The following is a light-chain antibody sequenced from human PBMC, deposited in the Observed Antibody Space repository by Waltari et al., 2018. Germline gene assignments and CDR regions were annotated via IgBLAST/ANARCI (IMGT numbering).Light chain of an antibody. CDR2: AAS. Sequence: DIQMTQSPSSLSASVGDRVTITCRASQSISSYLNWYQQKPGKAPKLLIYAASSLQSGVPSRISGSGSGTDFTLTISSLQPEDFATYYCQQSYSTPLVTFGQGTRLEIK. CDR3: QQSYSTPLVT. V-gene: IGKV1-39*01. CDR1: QSISSY. J-gene: IGKJ5*01.